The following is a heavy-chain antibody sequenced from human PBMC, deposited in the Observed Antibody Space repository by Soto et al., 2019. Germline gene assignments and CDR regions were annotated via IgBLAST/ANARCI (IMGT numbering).Heavy chain of an antibody. D-gene: IGHD1-26*01. J-gene: IGHJ4*02. CDR3: AGSQRGRTAFTFDY. V-gene: IGHV4-61*01. CDR1: GDSVGSENYY. Sequence: SETLSLTCTVSGDSVGSENYYWAWIRQSPKKGLEWIGYIYYSGTTNYNSHLKSRVSLSVDTSRNQFSLSLTSVAAADTAVYFCAGSQRGRTAFTFDYWGQGVLVTVSS. CDR2: IYYSGTT.